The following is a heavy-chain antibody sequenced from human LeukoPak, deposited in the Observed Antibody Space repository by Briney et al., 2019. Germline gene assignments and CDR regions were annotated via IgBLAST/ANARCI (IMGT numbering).Heavy chain of an antibody. D-gene: IGHD5-24*01. Sequence: GGSLRLSCAASGFTFSSYGIHWVRQAPSKGLEWVAVIWFDASNDHFADSVKGRFTISRDNSKNTLYLQVSSLRAEDTAVYYCAKSDGLYYFYHVVDVWGQGTTVTVSS. CDR2: IWFDASND. V-gene: IGHV3-33*06. CDR1: GFTFSSYG. CDR3: AKSDGLYYFYHVVDV. J-gene: IGHJ6*02.